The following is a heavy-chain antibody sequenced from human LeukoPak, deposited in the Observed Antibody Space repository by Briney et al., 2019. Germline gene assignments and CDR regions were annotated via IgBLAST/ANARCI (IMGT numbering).Heavy chain of an antibody. D-gene: IGHD1-26*01. J-gene: IGHJ4*02. V-gene: IGHV3-74*01. CDR1: GFTFSSYW. Sequence: PGGSLRLSCAASGFTFSSYWMHWVRHAPGKGLVWVSRINTDGSSTSYADSVKGRFTISRDNAKNTLYLQMNSLRAEDTAVYYCARDRLPIEWELPDYWGQGTLVTVSS. CDR2: INTDGSST. CDR3: ARDRLPIEWELPDY.